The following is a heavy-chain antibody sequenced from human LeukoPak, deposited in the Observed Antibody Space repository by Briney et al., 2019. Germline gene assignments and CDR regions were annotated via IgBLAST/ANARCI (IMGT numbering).Heavy chain of an antibody. CDR2: IYPGDSDT. V-gene: IGHV5-51*01. CDR3: ARQGGALGDWFDP. J-gene: IGHJ5*02. Sequence: GESLKISCKGSGYSFTSCWIGWVPQMPGKGLEWMGIIYPGDSDTRYSPSFQGQVTISADKSISTAYLQWSSLKASDTAMYYCARQGGALGDWFDPWGQGTLVTVSS. D-gene: IGHD3-10*01. CDR1: GYSFTSCW.